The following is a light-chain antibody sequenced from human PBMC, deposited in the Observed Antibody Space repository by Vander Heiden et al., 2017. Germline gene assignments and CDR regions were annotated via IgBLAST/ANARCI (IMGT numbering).Light chain of an antibody. CDR2: WAS. V-gene: IGKV4-1*01. J-gene: IGKJ3*01. CDR3: QQYYRTPLT. CDR1: QSILYSSNNKNY. Sequence: DIVMTQSPDSLAVSLGERATINCKSSQSILYSSNNKNYLAWYQQKPGQPPKLLIDWASTRESGVPDRFIGSGSGTDFTLTISSLQAEDVAVYYCQQYYRTPLTFGPGTKLNIK.